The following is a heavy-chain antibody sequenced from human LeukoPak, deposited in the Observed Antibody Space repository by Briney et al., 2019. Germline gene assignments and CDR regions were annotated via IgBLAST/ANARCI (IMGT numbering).Heavy chain of an antibody. CDR2: TYYRSKWYN. Sequence: SQTLSLTCAISGDSVSSNSAAWNWIRQSPSRGLEWLGRTYYRSKWYNDYAVSVKSRITINPDTSKNQFSLQLNSVTPEDTAVYYCAMAEMGSGWYSSYYYYYMDVWGKGTTVTVSS. J-gene: IGHJ6*03. CDR3: AMAEMGSGWYSSYYYYYMDV. V-gene: IGHV6-1*01. D-gene: IGHD6-19*01. CDR1: GDSVSSNSAA.